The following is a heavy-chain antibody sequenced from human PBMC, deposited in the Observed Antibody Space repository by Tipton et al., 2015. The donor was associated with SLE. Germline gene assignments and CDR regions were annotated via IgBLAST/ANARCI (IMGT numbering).Heavy chain of an antibody. Sequence: SLRLSCAASGFTFSSYWMTWVRQAPGKGLEWVANIKQDGNEKNYVESVKGRFTSSRDNAKNSLYLQMNRLRAEDTAVYYCARGAITISFSYYFDYWGQGTLVTVSS. V-gene: IGHV3-7*03. CDR3: ARGAITISFSYYFDY. J-gene: IGHJ4*02. D-gene: IGHD3-3*01. CDR1: GFTFSSYW. CDR2: IKQDGNEK.